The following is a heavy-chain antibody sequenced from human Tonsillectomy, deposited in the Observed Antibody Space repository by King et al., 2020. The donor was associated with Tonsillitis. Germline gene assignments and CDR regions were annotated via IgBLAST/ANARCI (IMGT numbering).Heavy chain of an antibody. J-gene: IGHJ6*02. CDR2: ITNSSHYI. CDR3: ARGAAAAGTFAMDV. D-gene: IGHD6-13*01. Sequence: VQLVESGGGLVKPGGSLRLSCAASGFTFSTYSMNWVRQAPGKGLEWVSSITNSSHYIYYAHSVEGRFTISRDNAKNSLFLQMNSLRAEDTAVYYCARGAAAAGTFAMDVWGQGTTVSVSS. V-gene: IGHV3-21*01. CDR1: GFTFSTYS.